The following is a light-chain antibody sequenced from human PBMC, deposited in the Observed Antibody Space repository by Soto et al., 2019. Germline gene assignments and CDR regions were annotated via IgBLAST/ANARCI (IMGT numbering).Light chain of an antibody. CDR1: QSVSSSY. Sequence: ELVLTQSPGTLSLSPGARATLSCRASQSVSSSYLAWYQQKPGQAPRLLIYGASSRATGIPDRFSGSGSGTDFTLTISRLEPEDFAVYYCQQYGSSPFTFGPGTKVDIK. J-gene: IGKJ3*01. CDR3: QQYGSSPFT. V-gene: IGKV3-20*01. CDR2: GAS.